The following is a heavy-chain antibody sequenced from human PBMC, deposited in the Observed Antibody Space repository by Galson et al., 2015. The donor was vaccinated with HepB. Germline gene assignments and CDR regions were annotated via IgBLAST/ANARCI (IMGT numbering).Heavy chain of an antibody. V-gene: IGHV4-30-4*01. Sequence: TLSLTCTVSGGSISSGDYYWSWIRQPPGKGLEWIGYIYYSGSTYYNPSLKSRVTISVDTSKNQFSLKLSSVTAADTAVYYCARERYDYGDYANWFDPWGQGTLVTVSS. CDR2: IYYSGST. J-gene: IGHJ5*02. CDR3: ARERYDYGDYANWFDP. CDR1: GGSISSGDYY. D-gene: IGHD4-17*01.